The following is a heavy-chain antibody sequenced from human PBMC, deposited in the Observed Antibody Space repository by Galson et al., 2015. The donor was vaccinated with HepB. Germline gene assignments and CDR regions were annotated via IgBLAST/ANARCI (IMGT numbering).Heavy chain of an antibody. CDR2: IYSSGST. J-gene: IGHJ6*02. Sequence: TLSLTCTVSGGSISSYYWTWIRQPPGKGLEWIGYIYSSGSTNYNPSLKSRVSISIDTSANQFSLKLSSMTAADTAVYYCARDTRGYTYVRNHYYYYGLDVWGQGTTVTVSS. CDR1: GGSISSYY. CDR3: ARDTRGYTYVRNHYYYYGLDV. V-gene: IGHV4-59*01. D-gene: IGHD5-18*01.